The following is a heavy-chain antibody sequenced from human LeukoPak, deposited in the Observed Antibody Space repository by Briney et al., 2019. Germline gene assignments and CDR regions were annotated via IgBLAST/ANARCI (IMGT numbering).Heavy chain of an antibody. J-gene: IGHJ4*02. V-gene: IGHV1-8*01. D-gene: IGHD6-19*01. CDR1: GYTFTSYD. CDR3: ARGRGKSSGWYASHDY. CDR2: MNPNSGNT. Sequence: APAKVSCKASGYTFTSYDINWVRQATGQGLEWMGWMNPNSGNTGYAQKFQGRVTMTRNTSISTAYMELSSLRSEDTAVYYCARGRGKSSGWYASHDYWGQGTLVTVSS.